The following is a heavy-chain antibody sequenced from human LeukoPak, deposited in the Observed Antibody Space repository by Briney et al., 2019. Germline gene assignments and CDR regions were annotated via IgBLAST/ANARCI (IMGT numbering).Heavy chain of an antibody. D-gene: IGHD4-23*01. CDR3: ARLRVQNYGGNWGFDY. V-gene: IGHV4-38-2*02. CDR2: IHHSGST. Sequence: SETLSLTCTVSGYSISSISSTYYWGWVRQSPGKGLEWIGSIHHSGSTYYNPSLQSRVTISIDTSKNQFSLKLSSVTAADTAVYYCARLRVQNYGGNWGFDYWGQGTLVTVSS. CDR1: GYSISSISSTYY. J-gene: IGHJ4*02.